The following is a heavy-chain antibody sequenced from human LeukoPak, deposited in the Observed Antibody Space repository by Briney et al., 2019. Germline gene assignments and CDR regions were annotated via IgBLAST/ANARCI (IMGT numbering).Heavy chain of an antibody. Sequence: GGSLRLSCAASGFTFSSYAMHWVRQAPGKGLEWVAVISYDGSNKYYADSVKGRFTISRDNSKNTLYLQMNSLRAEDTAVYYCARDPQGWDIAVALPDYWGQGTLVTVSS. CDR2: ISYDGSNK. CDR3: ARDPQGWDIAVALPDY. D-gene: IGHD6-19*01. V-gene: IGHV3-30-3*01. J-gene: IGHJ4*02. CDR1: GFTFSSYA.